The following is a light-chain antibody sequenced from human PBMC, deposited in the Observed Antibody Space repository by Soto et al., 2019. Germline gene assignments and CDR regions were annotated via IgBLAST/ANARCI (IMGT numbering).Light chain of an antibody. J-gene: IGKJ4*01. CDR2: GAS. CDR3: QQFSSYPLT. CDR1: QSVNIY. V-gene: IGKV3D-15*01. Sequence: EIVMTQSPATLSVSPGERATLSCRASQSVNIYLAWYQQKPGQAPRLLIFGASYRATGIPARFSGGGSGTDFTLTISRLEPEDFAVYYCQQFSSYPLTFGGGTKVDIK.